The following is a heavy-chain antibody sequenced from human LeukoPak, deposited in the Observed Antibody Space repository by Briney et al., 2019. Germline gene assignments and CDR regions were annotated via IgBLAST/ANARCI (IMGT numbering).Heavy chain of an antibody. CDR2: ISSSSGYI. J-gene: IGHJ4*02. CDR1: GFTFSSFS. D-gene: IGHD3-9*01. CDR3: ARGALRYSDY. Sequence: PGGSLRLSCAASGFTFSSFSMNWVRQAPGKGLEWVSSISSSSGYIYYADSVKGRFTISRDNAKNSLYLQMNSLRDEDTAVYYCARGALRYSDYWGQGTLVTVSS. V-gene: IGHV3-21*01.